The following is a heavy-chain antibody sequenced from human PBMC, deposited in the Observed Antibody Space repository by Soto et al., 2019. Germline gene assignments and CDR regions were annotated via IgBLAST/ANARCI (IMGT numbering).Heavy chain of an antibody. J-gene: IGHJ4*02. D-gene: IGHD2-2*01. CDR2: IYHSGRT. CDR3: ARDLCSSRNGYMGFGY. V-gene: IGHV4-31*01. Sequence: QVQLQESGPGLVKPSQTLSLICSVSGGSISSGGYYWSWIRQPPGKGLEWIGYIYHSGRTYYNPSLKSQVTISIDTSKNQCVLKLISVTAADTAMYYCARDLCSSRNGYMGFGYWGQGTLVTVSS. CDR1: GGSISSGGYY.